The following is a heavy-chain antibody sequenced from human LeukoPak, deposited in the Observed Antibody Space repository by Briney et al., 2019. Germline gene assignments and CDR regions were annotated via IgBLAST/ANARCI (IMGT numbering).Heavy chain of an antibody. D-gene: IGHD2-2*01. CDR1: GGSISSGGYS. CDR2: IYHSGST. J-gene: IGHJ5*02. CDR3: ARGEYCSSTSCYLLNWFDP. V-gene: IGHV4-30-2*01. Sequence: SQTLSLTCAVSGGSISSGGYSWSWIRQPPGKGLEWIGYIYHSGSTYYNPSLKSRVTISVDRSKNQLSLKLSSVTAADTAVYYCARGEYCSSTSCYLLNWFDPWGQGTLVTVSS.